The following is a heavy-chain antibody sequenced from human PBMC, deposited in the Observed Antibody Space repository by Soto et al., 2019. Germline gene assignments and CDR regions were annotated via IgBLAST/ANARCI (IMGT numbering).Heavy chain of an antibody. Sequence: GGSLRLSCVASGYNFNKYAVSWVRQAPWKGLEWVSAISSGGDNTHYADSVKGRFTVTRDNSKNMLYLEMNSLTVEDTAVYYCVRRAQYFDGTGFHAFVLWGQGTRVTVSS. J-gene: IGHJ3*01. CDR2: ISSGGDNT. V-gene: IGHV3-23*01. D-gene: IGHD3-22*01. CDR3: VRRAQYFDGTGFHAFVL. CDR1: GYNFNKYA.